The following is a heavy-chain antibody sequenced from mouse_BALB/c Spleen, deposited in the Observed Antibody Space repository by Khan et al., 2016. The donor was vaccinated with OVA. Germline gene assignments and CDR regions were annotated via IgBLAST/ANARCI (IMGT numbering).Heavy chain of an antibody. V-gene: IGHV1S136*01. CDR1: GYTFTSYV. CDR3: APVGAYYVSFVY. D-gene: IGHD1-1*01. Sequence: VQLKESGPEVVKPGASVKMSCKASGYTFTSYVMHWVKQKPGQGLEWIGYIYPFNDVTKFNEKFNGKATLTSDKSSSTAYMELSSLTSEDSAVYYRAPVGAYYVSFVYWGQGTLVTVSA. J-gene: IGHJ3*01. CDR2: IYPFNDVT.